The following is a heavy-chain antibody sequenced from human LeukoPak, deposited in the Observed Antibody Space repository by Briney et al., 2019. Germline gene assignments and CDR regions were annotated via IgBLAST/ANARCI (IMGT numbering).Heavy chain of an antibody. CDR1: GGSISSGDYY. Sequence: SQTLSLTYTVSGGSISSGDYYWSWIRQPPGKGLEWIGYIYYSGSTYYNPSLKSRVTISVDTSKNQFSLKLSSVTAADTAVYYCAREGTVTTKTPYAFDIWGQGTMVTVSS. CDR2: IYYSGST. D-gene: IGHD4-17*01. J-gene: IGHJ3*02. CDR3: AREGTVTTKTPYAFDI. V-gene: IGHV4-30-4*01.